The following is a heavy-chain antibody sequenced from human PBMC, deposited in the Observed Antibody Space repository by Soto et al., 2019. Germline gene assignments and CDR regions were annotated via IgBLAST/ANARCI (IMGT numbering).Heavy chain of an antibody. Sequence: QVQLVQSGAEVKRPGASVMVSCQISGHTLTELSIHCVRQAPGQGLEWAGGFNPEDGEVLSSQSLQGRGTFTQHTVTATVYMELSGVKSDDTAVYYCATPTPLRGTIITNINFDYWGQGTLVTVSS. D-gene: IGHD1-7*01. J-gene: IGHJ4*02. V-gene: IGHV1-24*01. CDR1: GHTLTELS. CDR3: ATPTPLRGTIITNINFDY. CDR2: FNPEDGEV.